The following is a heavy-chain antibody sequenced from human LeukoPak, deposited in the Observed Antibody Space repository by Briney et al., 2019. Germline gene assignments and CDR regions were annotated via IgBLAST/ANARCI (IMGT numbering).Heavy chain of an antibody. D-gene: IGHD6-13*01. J-gene: IGHJ6*03. V-gene: IGHV4-34*01. Sequence: SETLSLTCAVYGGSFSGYYWSWIRQPPGKGLEWIGEINHSGSTNYNPSLKSRVTISVDTSKNQFSLKLSSVTAADTAVYYCARRARSWIYYYYYMDVWGKGTTVTVSS. CDR2: INHSGST. CDR1: GGSFSGYY. CDR3: ARRARSWIYYYYYMDV.